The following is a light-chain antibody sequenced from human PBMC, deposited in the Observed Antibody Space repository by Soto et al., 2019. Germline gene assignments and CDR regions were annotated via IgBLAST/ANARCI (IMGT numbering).Light chain of an antibody. CDR3: QQYGSSPYT. CDR1: QSVSTSF. Sequence: EIVLTQSPGTLSLSPGERATLSCRASQSVSTSFLAWYQQKPGQAPRLLIYGASNRATGIPDRVSASGSGADFTLSISRLEPEDFAVYYCQQYGSSPYTFGQGTKLAIK. CDR2: GAS. V-gene: IGKV3-20*01. J-gene: IGKJ2*01.